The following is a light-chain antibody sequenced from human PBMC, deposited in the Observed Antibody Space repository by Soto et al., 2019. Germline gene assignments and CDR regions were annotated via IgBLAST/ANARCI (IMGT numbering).Light chain of an antibody. CDR3: QQSYSTPPT. CDR2: AAS. CDR1: QSISSY. V-gene: IGKV1-39*01. J-gene: IGKJ1*01. Sequence: DIHMTHSPSSLSSSLVDRVTITCRASQSISSYLNWYHQKPGKAPKLLIYAASSLQSGVPSRFSGSGSGTDFTLTISSLQPEDFATYYCQQSYSTPPTFGQGTKVDIK.